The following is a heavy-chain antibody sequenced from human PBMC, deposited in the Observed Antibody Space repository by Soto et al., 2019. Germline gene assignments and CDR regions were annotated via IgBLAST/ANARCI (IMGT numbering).Heavy chain of an antibody. Sequence: PGESLKISCKGSGYSFTSYWIGWVRQMPGKGLEWMGIIYPGDSDTRYSPSFQGQVTISADKSISTAYLQWSSLKASDTAMYYCARQVIRYCSGGSCYSGYYYYYKDVWGKGTTVTVSS. CDR3: ARQVIRYCSGGSCYSGYYYYYKDV. CDR1: GYSFTSYW. V-gene: IGHV5-51*01. J-gene: IGHJ6*03. CDR2: IYPGDSDT. D-gene: IGHD2-15*01.